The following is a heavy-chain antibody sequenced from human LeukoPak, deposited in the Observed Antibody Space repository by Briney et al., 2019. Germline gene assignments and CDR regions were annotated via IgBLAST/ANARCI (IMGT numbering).Heavy chain of an antibody. V-gene: IGHV5-51*01. J-gene: IGHJ4*02. CDR2: IYPGDSDT. D-gene: IGHD1-26*01. Sequence: GASLKISCKGSGYSFTNYWIGWVRQMPGKGLEWMGIIYPGDSDTRYSPSFQGHVTISADKSISTAYLQWSSLKASDTAMYYCARRRDLYSGSYYPFDYWGQGTLVTVSS. CDR1: GYSFTNYW. CDR3: ARRRDLYSGSYYPFDY.